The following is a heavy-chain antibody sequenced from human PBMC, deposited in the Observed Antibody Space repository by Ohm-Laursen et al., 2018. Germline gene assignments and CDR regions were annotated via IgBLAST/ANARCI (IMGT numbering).Heavy chain of an antibody. D-gene: IGHD2-21*02. CDR3: AKVFKRCGGDCPYYFDY. V-gene: IGHV4-59*07. CDR1: GGSISSYY. J-gene: IGHJ4*02. Sequence: SDTLSLTCTVSGGSISSYYWSWIRQPPGKGLEWIGYIYYSGSTNYNPSLKSRVTISVDTSKNQFSLKLSSVTAADTAVYYCAKVFKRCGGDCPYYFDYWGQGTLVTVSS. CDR2: IYYSGST.